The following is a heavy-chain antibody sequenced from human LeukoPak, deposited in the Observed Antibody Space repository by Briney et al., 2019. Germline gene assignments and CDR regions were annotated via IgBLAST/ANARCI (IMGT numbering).Heavy chain of an antibody. CDR2: IYSGGST. D-gene: IGHD3-22*01. J-gene: IGHJ4*02. Sequence: TGGSLRLSCAASGFTVSSNYMSWVRQAPGKGLEWVSVIYSGGSTYYADSVKGRFTISRDNSKNTLYLQMNSLRAEDTAVYYCARDRGAYYYDSSGYYYDYWGQGTLVTVSS. CDR1: GFTVSSNY. V-gene: IGHV3-66*01. CDR3: ARDRGAYYYDSSGYYYDY.